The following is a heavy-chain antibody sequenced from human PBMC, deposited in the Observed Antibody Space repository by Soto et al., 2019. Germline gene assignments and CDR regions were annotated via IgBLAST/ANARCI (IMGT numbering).Heavy chain of an antibody. CDR2: IDPSDSYT. D-gene: IGHD6-19*01. J-gene: IGHJ6*02. V-gene: IGHV5-10-1*01. CDR1: GYSFTSYW. Sequence: PGESLKISCKGSGYSFTSYWISWVRQMPGKGLEWMGRIDPSDSYTNYSPSFQGHVTISADKSISTAYLQWSSLKASDTAMYYCAFLSQYFSCWPPSEKYYYYGMDVWGQGTTVTVSS. CDR3: AFLSQYFSCWPPSEKYYYYGMDV.